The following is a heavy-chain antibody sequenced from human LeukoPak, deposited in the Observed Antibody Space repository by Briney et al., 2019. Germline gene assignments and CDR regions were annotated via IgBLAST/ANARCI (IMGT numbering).Heavy chain of an antibody. D-gene: IGHD1-14*01. CDR2: IYPADSDT. Sequence: LXISXXGSGXSXTSYWIGWVRQMPGKGLEWMGIIYPADSDTRYSPSFQGQVTISADKSISTAYLQWSSLKASDTAIYYCARTTNGGFDPWGQGTLVTVSS. V-gene: IGHV5-51*01. CDR3: ARTTNGGFDP. J-gene: IGHJ5*02. CDR1: GXSXTSYW.